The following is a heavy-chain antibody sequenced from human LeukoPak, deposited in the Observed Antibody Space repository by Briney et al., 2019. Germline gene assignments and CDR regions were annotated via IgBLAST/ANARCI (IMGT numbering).Heavy chain of an antibody. Sequence: GGSLRLSCAASGFTFSSYWMSWVRQAPGKGLEWVANINQDGSEKYYLDSAKGRFTISRDNAKNSLYLQMNSLRAEDTAVYYCAREGSTRYCSGGSCHDDYWGQGTLVTVSS. CDR2: INQDGSEK. D-gene: IGHD2-15*01. V-gene: IGHV3-7*01. CDR1: GFTFSSYW. CDR3: AREGSTRYCSGGSCHDDY. J-gene: IGHJ4*02.